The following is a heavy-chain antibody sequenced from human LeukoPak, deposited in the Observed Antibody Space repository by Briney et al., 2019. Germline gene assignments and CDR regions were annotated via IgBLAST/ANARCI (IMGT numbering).Heavy chain of an antibody. J-gene: IGHJ6*03. V-gene: IGHV3-23*01. CDR2: ISGSGGST. Sequence: QPGGSLRLSCAASGFTFSSYAMSWVRQAPGKGLEWVSSISGSGGSTYYADSVKGRFTISRDNSKNTLYLQMNSLRAEDTAVYYCAKLQLGYYYMDVWGKGTTVTISS. CDR1: GFTFSSYA. D-gene: IGHD5-18*01. CDR3: AKLQLGYYYMDV.